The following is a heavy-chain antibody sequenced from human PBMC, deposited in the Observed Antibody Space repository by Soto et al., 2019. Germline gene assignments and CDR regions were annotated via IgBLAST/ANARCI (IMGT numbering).Heavy chain of an antibody. J-gene: IGHJ6*02. D-gene: IGHD6-6*01. V-gene: IGHV1-69*01. CDR3: ARVTEYSSSLGYYYYDMDV. CDR1: GGTFSSYA. Sequence: QVQLVQSGAEVNKPGSSVKVSCKASGGTFSSYAISWVRQAPGQGLEWMGGNIPIFGTANYAQKFQGRVTMTADEYRRTAYMELSSLRYEDTAVYYCARVTEYSSSLGYYYYDMDVWGQGTTVTVSS. CDR2: NIPIFGTA.